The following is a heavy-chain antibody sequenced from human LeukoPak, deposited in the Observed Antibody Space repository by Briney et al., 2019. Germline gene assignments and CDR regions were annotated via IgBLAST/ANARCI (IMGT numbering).Heavy chain of an antibody. Sequence: SETLSLTCSVSGGSISGYYWTWIRQPAGKGLEWIGRVYTSGSTHYNPSLKTRLTMSVDTSKNQFSLKLSSVTAADTAVYYCARLITGNTTAFDIWGKGTMVTVSS. CDR2: VYTSGST. D-gene: IGHD1-7*01. J-gene: IGHJ3*02. V-gene: IGHV4-4*07. CDR3: ARLITGNTTAFDI. CDR1: GGSISGYY.